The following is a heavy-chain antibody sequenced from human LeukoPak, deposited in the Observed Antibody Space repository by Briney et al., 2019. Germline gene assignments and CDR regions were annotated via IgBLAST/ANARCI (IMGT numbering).Heavy chain of an antibody. Sequence: GGSLRLSCAASGFTFSSYGMHWVRQTPGKGLEWVAVISYDGDNKYYTDSVKGRFTISRDNSKNMLSLQMNSLRAEDTGLYYCAKDSAGTWPFFYYYHGMDVWGQGTTVIVSS. CDR1: GFTFSSYG. V-gene: IGHV3-30*18. CDR2: ISYDGDNK. D-gene: IGHD3-3*02. J-gene: IGHJ6*02. CDR3: AKDSAGTWPFFYYYHGMDV.